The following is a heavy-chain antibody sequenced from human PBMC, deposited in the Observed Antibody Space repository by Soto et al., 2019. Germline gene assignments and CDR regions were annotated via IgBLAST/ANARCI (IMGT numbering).Heavy chain of an antibody. CDR2: IIPIFGTA. CDR1: GGTFSSYA. Sequence: SVKVSCKASGGTFSSYAISWVRQAPGQGLEWMGGIIPIFGTANYAQKFQGRVTITADESTSTAYMELSSLRSEDTAVYYCARENWKLYYYDSSGYYPGDIWGQVTMVTVSS. CDR3: ARENWKLYYYDSSGYYPGDI. V-gene: IGHV1-69*13. D-gene: IGHD3-22*01. J-gene: IGHJ3*02.